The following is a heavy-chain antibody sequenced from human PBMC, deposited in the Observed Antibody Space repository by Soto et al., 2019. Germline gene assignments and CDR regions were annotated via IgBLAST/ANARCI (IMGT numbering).Heavy chain of an antibody. CDR1: GGSTSSYY. D-gene: IGHD5-18*01. J-gene: IGHJ3*02. Sequence: SETLSLTCTVSGGSTSSYYWSWIRQPPGKGLERIGYIYYSGSTKYNPSLKSRVSISVDTSKNQFSLKLSSVTAADTAVYFCARRYGYGTFDIWGQGTMVTVSS. CDR3: ARRYGYGTFDI. V-gene: IGHV4-59*01. CDR2: IYYSGST.